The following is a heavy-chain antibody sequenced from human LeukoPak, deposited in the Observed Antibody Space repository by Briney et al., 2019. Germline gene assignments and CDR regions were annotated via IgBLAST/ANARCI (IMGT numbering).Heavy chain of an antibody. CDR3: ARLHYYYYMDV. Sequence: SETLSLTCAVSGYSISSGYYWGWIRQPPGKGLEWIGGIYHSGSTYYNPSLKSRVTISVDTSKNQFSLKLSSVTAADTAVYYCARLHYYYYMDVWGKGTTVTVSS. CDR2: IYHSGST. CDR1: GYSISSGYY. J-gene: IGHJ6*03. V-gene: IGHV4-38-2*01.